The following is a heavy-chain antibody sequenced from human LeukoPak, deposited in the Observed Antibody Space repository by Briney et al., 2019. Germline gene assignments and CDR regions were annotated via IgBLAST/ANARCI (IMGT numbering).Heavy chain of an antibody. CDR1: GYTFTRYY. CDR3: ARDTSYYYDSSGYSDY. Sequence: ASVKVSCKASGYTFTRYYIHWVRQAPGQGREWMGRINPNSGGTNYAQKFQGRVTMTRDTSISTVYMELSRLRSDDTAVYYCARDTSYYYDSSGYSDYWGQGTLVTVSS. J-gene: IGHJ4*02. CDR2: INPNSGGT. D-gene: IGHD3-22*01. V-gene: IGHV1-2*06.